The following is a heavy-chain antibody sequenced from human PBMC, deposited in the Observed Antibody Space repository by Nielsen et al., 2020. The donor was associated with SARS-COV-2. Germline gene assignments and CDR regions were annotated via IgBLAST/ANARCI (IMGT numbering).Heavy chain of an antibody. CDR3: ARDWEYDY. Sequence: GESLKISCAASGFTFSSYWMSWVRRAPGKGLEWVANIKQDGSEKYYVDSVKGRFTISRDNAKNSLYLQMNSLRAEDTAVYYCARDWEYDYWGQGTLVTVSS. V-gene: IGHV3-7*03. CDR2: IKQDGSEK. J-gene: IGHJ4*02. CDR1: GFTFSSYW. D-gene: IGHD1-26*01.